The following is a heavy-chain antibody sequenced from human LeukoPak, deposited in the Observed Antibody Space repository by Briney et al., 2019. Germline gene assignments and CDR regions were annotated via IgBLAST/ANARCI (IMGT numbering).Heavy chain of an antibody. J-gene: IGHJ6*04. V-gene: IGHV3-23*01. CDR1: GFTFSSYA. D-gene: IGHD3-10*01. CDR2: IGVSGGGT. CDR3: AREMTMVRGDITVGMDV. Sequence: GGSLRLSCAASGFTFSSYAMGWVRQAPGKGLEWVSSIGVSGGGTNADSVKGQFTISRDNSKNTLFLQMNNLRAEDTAVYYCAREMTMVRGDITVGMDVWGKGTTVTVSS.